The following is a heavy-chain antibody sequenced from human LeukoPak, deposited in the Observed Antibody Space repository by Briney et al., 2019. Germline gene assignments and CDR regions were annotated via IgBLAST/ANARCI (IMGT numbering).Heavy chain of an antibody. CDR2: ISSSSSYI. CDR1: GFTFSSYS. D-gene: IGHD2-15*01. J-gene: IGHJ6*02. CDR3: ARSDCSGGSCYPYYYGMDV. V-gene: IGHV3-21*01. Sequence: GGSLRLSRAASGFTFSSYSMNWVRQAPGKGLEWVSSISSSSSYIYYADSVKGRFTISRDNAKNSLYLQMNSPRAEDTAVYYCARSDCSGGSCYPYYYGMDVWGQGTTVTVSS.